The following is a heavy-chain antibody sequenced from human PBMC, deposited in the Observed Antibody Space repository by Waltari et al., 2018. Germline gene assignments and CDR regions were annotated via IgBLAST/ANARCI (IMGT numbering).Heavy chain of an antibody. CDR1: GYIFTNYY. J-gene: IGHJ4*02. Sequence: QVQLVQSGAEVKKPGASVNVSCKASGYIFTNYYVHWVRQAPGQGLEWMGIINPSGGSTRNEQKFQGRVTMTRDTSTSTGHMEMSSLRSEDTAGYYCARAGAVRGRYYFDYWGQGSLVTVSS. CDR3: ARAGAVRGRYYFDY. D-gene: IGHD3-10*01. V-gene: IGHV1-46*01. CDR2: INPSGGST.